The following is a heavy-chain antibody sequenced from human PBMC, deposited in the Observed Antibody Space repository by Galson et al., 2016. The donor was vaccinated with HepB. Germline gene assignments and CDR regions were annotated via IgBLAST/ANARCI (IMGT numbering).Heavy chain of an antibody. J-gene: IGHJ5*02. CDR1: GFTFSSYA. V-gene: IGHV3-23*01. Sequence: SLRLSCAASGFTFSSYAMTWVRQAPGKGLEWVSSISVYGKTYYADSVQGRFTVSRDNSKNTLYLQMNSLRAEDTAIYYCAKDFRYGSAWGQGTLVTVSS. CDR2: ISVYGKT. D-gene: IGHD6-19*01. CDR3: AKDFRYGSA.